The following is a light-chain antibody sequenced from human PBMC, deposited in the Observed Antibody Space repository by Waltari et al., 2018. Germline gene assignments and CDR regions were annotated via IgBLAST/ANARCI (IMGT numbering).Light chain of an antibody. Sequence: QSALTQPPSASGSPGRSVTISCTGTSSDVGGYNYVSWYQQHPVKAPQLMIYEVSKRPSGVPDRFSGSKSGNTASLTVSGLQAEDEADYYCSSYAGSINWVFGGGTKLTVL. V-gene: IGLV2-8*01. CDR3: SSYAGSINWV. J-gene: IGLJ3*02. CDR1: SSDVGGYNY. CDR2: EVS.